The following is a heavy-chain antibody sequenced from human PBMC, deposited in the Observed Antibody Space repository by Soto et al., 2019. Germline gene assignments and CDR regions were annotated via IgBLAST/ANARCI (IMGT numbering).Heavy chain of an antibody. J-gene: IGHJ6*03. CDR3: AKVGPPADYGDYNIYYYYYYMDV. Sequence: QVQLVESGGGVVQPGRSLRLSCAASGFTFSSYGMHWVRQAPGKGLEWVAVISYDGSNKYYADSVKGRFTISRDNSKNTLYLQMNSLRAEDTAVYYCAKVGPPADYGDYNIYYYYYYMDVWGKGTTVTVSS. V-gene: IGHV3-30*18. D-gene: IGHD4-17*01. CDR1: GFTFSSYG. CDR2: ISYDGSNK.